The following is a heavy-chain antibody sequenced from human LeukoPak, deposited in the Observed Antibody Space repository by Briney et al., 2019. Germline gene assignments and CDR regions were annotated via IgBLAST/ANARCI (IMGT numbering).Heavy chain of an antibody. Sequence: GASVKVSCKASGYTFTSYGISWVRQAPGQGLEWMGWISAYNGNTNYAQKLQGRVTMTTGTSTSTAYMELRSLRSDDTAVYYCARSATIFGVVPAYMDVWGKGTTVTVSS. J-gene: IGHJ6*03. V-gene: IGHV1-18*01. CDR3: ARSATIFGVVPAYMDV. CDR1: GYTFTSYG. CDR2: ISAYNGNT. D-gene: IGHD3-3*01.